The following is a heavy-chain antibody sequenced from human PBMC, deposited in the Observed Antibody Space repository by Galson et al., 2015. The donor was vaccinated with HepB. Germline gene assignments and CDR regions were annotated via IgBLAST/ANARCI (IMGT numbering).Heavy chain of an antibody. Sequence: SPRLPCSASGFTFISDSMSWFRQAPGKGLEWVSYISSSSSYTNYADSVKGRFTISRDNAKNSLYLQMNSLRAEDTAVYYCASAGTGEPDDYWGQGTLVTVSS. V-gene: IGHV3-21*05. CDR3: ASAGTGEPDDY. J-gene: IGHJ4*02. CDR2: ISSSSSYT. D-gene: IGHD6-13*01. CDR1: GFTFISDS.